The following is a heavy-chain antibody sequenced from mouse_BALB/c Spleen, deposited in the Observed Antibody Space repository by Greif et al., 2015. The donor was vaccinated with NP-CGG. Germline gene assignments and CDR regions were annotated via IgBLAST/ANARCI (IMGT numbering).Heavy chain of an antibody. CDR3: TRGRQRDFDF. CDR1: GYTFISYY. J-gene: IGHJ2*01. CDR2: INPSNGGA. Sequence: VKLVESGAELVKPGASVKLSCKASGYTFISYYMYWVKQRPGQGLEWIGEINPSNGGANLNEKFKSKATLTVDKSSSTAYMQLSSLTSEDSAVYFCTRGRQRDFDFWGQGTTLTVSS. V-gene: IGHV1S81*02. D-gene: IGHD1-2*01.